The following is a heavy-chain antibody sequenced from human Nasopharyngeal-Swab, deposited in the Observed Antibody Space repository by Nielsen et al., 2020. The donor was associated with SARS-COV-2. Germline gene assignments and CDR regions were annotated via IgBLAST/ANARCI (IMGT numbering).Heavy chain of an antibody. CDR2: INHSGST. V-gene: IGHV4-34*01. CDR1: GGSFSGYY. D-gene: IGHD2-2*02. J-gene: IGHJ3*02. Sequence: SETLSLTCAVYGGSFSGYYWSWIRQPPGKGLEWIREINHSGSTNYNPSLKSRVTISVDTSKNQFSLKLSSVTAADTAVYYCASQGSDIVVVPAAIGAFDIWGQGTMVTVSS. CDR3: ASQGSDIVVVPAAIGAFDI.